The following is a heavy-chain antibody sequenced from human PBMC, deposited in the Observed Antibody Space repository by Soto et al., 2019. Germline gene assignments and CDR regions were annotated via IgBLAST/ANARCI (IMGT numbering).Heavy chain of an antibody. D-gene: IGHD3-10*01. Sequence: QVQLVESGGAVVQPGRSLRLSCAASGFTFSSYGMHWVRQAPGKGLEWVAVISYDGSNKYYADSVKGRFTISRDNSKNTLYLQMNSLRAEDTAVYYCAKAEWFGDRVDYWGQGTLVTVSS. V-gene: IGHV3-30*18. CDR3: AKAEWFGDRVDY. CDR2: ISYDGSNK. CDR1: GFTFSSYG. J-gene: IGHJ4*02.